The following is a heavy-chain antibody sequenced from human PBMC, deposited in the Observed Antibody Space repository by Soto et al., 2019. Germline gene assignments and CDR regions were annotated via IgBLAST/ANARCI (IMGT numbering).Heavy chain of an antibody. CDR1: GFTFSSHG. CDR2: IWYDGSNK. CDR3: AIVASGFSHIEY. Sequence: QVQLVESGGGVVQPGRSLRLSCAASGFTFSSHGMHWVRQAPGKGLEWVAVIWYDGSNKYYADSVKGRFTISRDNSKNTLYLQMNSLRAEDTAVYYCAIVASGFSHIEYWGQGTLVTVSS. D-gene: IGHD3-10*01. V-gene: IGHV3-33*01. J-gene: IGHJ4*02.